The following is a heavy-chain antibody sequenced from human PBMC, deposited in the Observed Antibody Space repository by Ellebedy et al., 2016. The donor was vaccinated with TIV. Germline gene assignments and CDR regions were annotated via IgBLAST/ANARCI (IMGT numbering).Heavy chain of an antibody. V-gene: IGHV4-59*08. Sequence: SETLSLTCTVSGGSISSYYWSWIRQPPGKGLEWIGYIYYSGSTNYNPSLKSRVTISVDTSKNQFSLKLSSVTAADTAVYYCARVDWFGDKASGSLYYFDYWGQGTLVTVSS. CDR2: IYYSGST. J-gene: IGHJ4*02. CDR3: ARVDWFGDKASGSLYYFDY. D-gene: IGHD3-10*01. CDR1: GGSISSYY.